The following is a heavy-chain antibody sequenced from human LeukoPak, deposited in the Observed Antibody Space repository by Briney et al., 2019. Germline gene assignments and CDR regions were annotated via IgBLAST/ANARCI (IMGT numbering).Heavy chain of an antibody. V-gene: IGHV3-7*01. J-gene: IGHJ4*02. CDR3: ARDKYYDFWSGYYGGIDY. D-gene: IGHD3-3*01. CDR1: GFTFSSYW. CDR2: IKQDGSEK. Sequence: PGGSLRLSCAASGFTFSSYWMSWVRQAPGKGLEWVANIKQDGSEKYYVDSVKGRFTISRDNAKNSLYLQMNSLRAEDTAVYYCARDKYYDFWSGYYGGIDYWGQGTLVTVSS.